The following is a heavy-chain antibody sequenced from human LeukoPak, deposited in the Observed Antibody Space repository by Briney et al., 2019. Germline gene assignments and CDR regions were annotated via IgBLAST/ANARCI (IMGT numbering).Heavy chain of an antibody. V-gene: IGHV1-69*04. CDR3: AREASSSKGGVSDY. CDR2: IIPILGIA. Sequence: GSSVKVSCKASGGTFSSYAISWVRQAPGQGLEWMGRIIPILGIANYAQKFQGRVTITADKSTSTAYMELSSLRSEDTAVYYCAREASSSKGGVSDYWGQGTLVTVSS. CDR1: GGTFSSYA. J-gene: IGHJ4*02. D-gene: IGHD1-26*01.